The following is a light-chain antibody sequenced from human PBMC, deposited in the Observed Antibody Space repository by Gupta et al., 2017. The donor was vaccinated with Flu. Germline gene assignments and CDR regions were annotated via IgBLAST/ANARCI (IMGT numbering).Light chain of an antibody. Sequence: QSALTQPASVSGSPGQSITISCPGTSSDVGGYNSVSWYQQHPGKVPKLIIYEVTNRPSGISPRFSGSKSANTASLTISGLQAEDEADYYCCSYTSSSTRLFGGGTKLTVL. CDR3: CSYTSSSTRL. V-gene: IGLV2-14*01. J-gene: IGLJ3*02. CDR1: SSDVGGYNS. CDR2: EVT.